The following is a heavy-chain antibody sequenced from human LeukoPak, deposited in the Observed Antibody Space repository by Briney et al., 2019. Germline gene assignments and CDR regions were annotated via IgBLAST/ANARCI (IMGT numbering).Heavy chain of an antibody. J-gene: IGHJ4*02. V-gene: IGHV4-4*07. CDR3: ARASYSYDISGWVPFDY. CDR2: IYTSGST. CDR1: GGSISSNY. Sequence: SETLSLTCTVSGGSISSNYWSWIRQPAGKGLGWIGRIYTSGSTTYNPSLKSRVTISGDTSENQFSLRLSSVTAADTAVYYCARASYSYDISGWVPFDYWGQGTLVTVSS. D-gene: IGHD3-22*01.